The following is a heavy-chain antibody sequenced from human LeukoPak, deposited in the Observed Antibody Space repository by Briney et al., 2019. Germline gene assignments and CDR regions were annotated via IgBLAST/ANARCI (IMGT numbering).Heavy chain of an antibody. CDR2: INPSDGST. CDR3: ARDLALGSGKDY. D-gene: IGHD2-15*01. CDR1: GYTFTSYY. Sequence: ASVKVSCKASGYTFTSYYMHWVRQAPGQGLEWMGIINPSDGSTSYAQKFQGRVTMTRDTSTSTAYMELSSLRSEDTAVYYCARDLALGSGKDYWGQGTLVTVSS. J-gene: IGHJ4*02. V-gene: IGHV1-46*01.